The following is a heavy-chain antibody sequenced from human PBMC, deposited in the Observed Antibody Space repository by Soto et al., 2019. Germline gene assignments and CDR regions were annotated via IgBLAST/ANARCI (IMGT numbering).Heavy chain of an antibody. J-gene: IGHJ6*03. V-gene: IGHV3-7*01. D-gene: IGHD3-3*01. CDR2: IKQDGSEK. Sequence: PGGSLRLSCAASGFPFSSYWMSWVRQAPGKGLEWVANIKQDGSEKYYVDSVKGRFTISRDNAKNSLYLQMNSLRAEDTAVYYCARVYYDFWSGYPYYYYYYMDVWGKGTTVTVSS. CDR1: GFPFSSYW. CDR3: ARVYYDFWSGYPYYYYYYMDV.